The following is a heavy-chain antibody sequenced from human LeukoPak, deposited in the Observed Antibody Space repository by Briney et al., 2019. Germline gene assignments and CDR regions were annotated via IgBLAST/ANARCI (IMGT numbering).Heavy chain of an antibody. CDR1: GFTFDDYA. J-gene: IGHJ4*02. Sequence: GGSLRLSCAASGFTFDDYAMHWVRQAPGKGLEWVSGISWNSGSIGYADSVKGRFTISRDNAKNSLYLQMNSLRAEDTALYYCAKAYCSGGSCYSDSVFFDYWGQGTLVTVSS. V-gene: IGHV3-9*01. CDR3: AKAYCSGGSCYSDSVFFDY. CDR2: ISWNSGSI. D-gene: IGHD2-15*01.